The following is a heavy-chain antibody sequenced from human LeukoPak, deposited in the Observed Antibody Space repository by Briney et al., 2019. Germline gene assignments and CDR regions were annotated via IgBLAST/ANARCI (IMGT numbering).Heavy chain of an antibody. Sequence: GGSLRLSCAASGFTFSSYAMSWVRQAPGKGLEWVSAISGSGGSTYYADSVKGRFTISRDNSRNTLYLQMNSLRAEDTAVYFCAKDTMVRGVIDCCFDYWGQGTLVTVSS. CDR3: AKDTMVRGVIDCCFDY. D-gene: IGHD3-10*01. CDR1: GFTFSSYA. CDR2: ISGSGGST. J-gene: IGHJ4*02. V-gene: IGHV3-23*01.